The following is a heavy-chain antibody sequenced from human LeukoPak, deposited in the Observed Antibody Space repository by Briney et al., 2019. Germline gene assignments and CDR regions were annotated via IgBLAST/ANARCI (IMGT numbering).Heavy chain of an antibody. CDR3: EPDTVATRGPTTDY. CDR2: IRSKANSYAT. D-gene: IGHD5-12*01. Sequence: AGGSLRLSCAASGFTFSGSAMHWVRQASGKGLEWVGRIRSKANSYATAYAASVKGRFTISRDDSKNTAYLQMNSLRAEDTAVYYCEPDTVATRGPTTDYWGQGTLVTVSS. V-gene: IGHV3-73*01. J-gene: IGHJ4*02. CDR1: GFTFSGSA.